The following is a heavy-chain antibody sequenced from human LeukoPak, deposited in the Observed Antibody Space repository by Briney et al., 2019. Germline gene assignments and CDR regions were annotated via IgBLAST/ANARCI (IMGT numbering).Heavy chain of an antibody. D-gene: IGHD3-16*01. J-gene: IGHJ6*03. CDR1: DDSITMYY. CDR2: IYYSGST. V-gene: IGHV4-59*01. Sequence: ASETLSLTCTVSDDSITMYYWSWIRQPPGKGLEWIGYIYYSGSTNYNPSLKSRVTISVDTSKNQFSLKLSSVTAADTAVYYCARGKARGYGYYYYYMDVWGKGTTVTVSS. CDR3: ARGKARGYGYYYYYMDV.